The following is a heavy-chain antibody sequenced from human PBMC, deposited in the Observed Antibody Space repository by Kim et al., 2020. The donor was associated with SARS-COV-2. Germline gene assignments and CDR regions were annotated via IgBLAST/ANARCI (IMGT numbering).Heavy chain of an antibody. CDR2: TYYRSKWYN. J-gene: IGHJ6*03. Sequence: SQTLSLTCTISGDSVSSNSAAWNWIRQSPSRGLEWLGRTYYRSKWYNDYAVSVKSRITINPDTSKNQFSLQLNSVTPEDTAVYYCARAIWSGYYRDYYYYYMDVWGKGTTVTVSS. CDR1: GDSVSSNSAA. V-gene: IGHV6-1*01. CDR3: ARAIWSGYYRDYYYYYMDV. D-gene: IGHD3-3*01.